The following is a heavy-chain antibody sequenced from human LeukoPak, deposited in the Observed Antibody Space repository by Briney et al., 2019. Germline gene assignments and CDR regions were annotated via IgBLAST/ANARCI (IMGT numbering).Heavy chain of an antibody. D-gene: IGHD6-19*01. CDR3: ANLNIAVAGTEETIDY. V-gene: IGHV3-23*01. CDR1: GFTFSSYA. CDR2: ISGSGCST. J-gene: IGHJ4*02. Sequence: GGSLRLSCAASGFTFSSYAMSWLRQAPGKGLEWVSAISGSGCSTYYAGYVKGRFTISRDHSKNTLYLQMNSLRAEDTAVYYCANLNIAVAGTEETIDYWGQGTLVTVSS.